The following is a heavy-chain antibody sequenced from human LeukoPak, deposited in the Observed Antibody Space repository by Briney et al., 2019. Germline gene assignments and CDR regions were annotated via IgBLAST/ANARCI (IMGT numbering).Heavy chain of an antibody. CDR1: GFSFRSYA. J-gene: IGHJ3*02. CDR2: ISATGVRT. D-gene: IGHD2-21*01. Sequence: GGSLRLSCAASGFSFRSYAMSWVRQAPGKGLEWVSLISATGVRTFYADSVKGRITISRDNSNNMVFLQMNSLRAEDTAVYYCAKGKVNHKGPEDIWGRNTMVTVSS. V-gene: IGHV3-23*01. CDR3: AKGKVNHKGPEDI.